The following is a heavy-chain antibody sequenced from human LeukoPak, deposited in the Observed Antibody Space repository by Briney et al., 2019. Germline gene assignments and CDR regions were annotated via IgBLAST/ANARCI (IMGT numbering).Heavy chain of an antibody. Sequence: QTSETLSLTCTVSGDSISSYYWSWIRQPPGKGLEWIGYIYYSGSTNYNPSLKSRVTISVDTSKNQFSLKPNSVTAADTAVYYCARHYGPWGQGTLVTASS. CDR2: IYYSGST. CDR1: GDSISSYY. CDR3: ARHYGP. V-gene: IGHV4-59*01. J-gene: IGHJ5*02. D-gene: IGHD3-16*01.